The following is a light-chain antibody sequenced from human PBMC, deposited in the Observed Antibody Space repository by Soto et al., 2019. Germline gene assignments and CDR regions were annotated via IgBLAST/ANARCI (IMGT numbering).Light chain of an antibody. Sequence: QSVLTQPPSVSGSPGQSVTISCTGTSSDVGGYDYVSWYQQRPGKAPKLLIYDVTKRPSGVPDRFSGSKSGNTASLTVSGLQAEDEADYYCSSYAGSNNLVFGGGTKLTVL. CDR2: DVT. CDR3: SSYAGSNNLV. J-gene: IGLJ2*01. V-gene: IGLV2-8*01. CDR1: SSDVGGYDY.